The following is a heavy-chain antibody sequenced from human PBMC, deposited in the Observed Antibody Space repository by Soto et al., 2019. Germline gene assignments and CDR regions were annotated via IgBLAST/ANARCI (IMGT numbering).Heavy chain of an antibody. J-gene: IGHJ4*02. V-gene: IGHV1-18*04. CDR2: ISAYNGNT. CDR1: GYTFTSYG. D-gene: IGHD2-15*01. CDR3: ARGICSGGSCYPRGGDYFDY. Sequence: ASVKVSCKASGYTFTSYGISWVRQAPGQGLEWMGWISAYNGNTNYAQKLQGRVTMTTDTSTSTAYMELRSLRSDDTAVYYCARGICSGGSCYPRGGDYFDYWCQGTLVTVSS.